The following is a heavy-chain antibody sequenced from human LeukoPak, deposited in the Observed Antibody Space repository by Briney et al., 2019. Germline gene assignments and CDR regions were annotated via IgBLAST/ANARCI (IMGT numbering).Heavy chain of an antibody. Sequence: GGSLRLSCAASGFTFSSYWMSWVRQAPGKGLEWVANIKQDGSEKYYVDSVKGRFTISRDNAKNSLYLQMNSLRAEDTAVYYCARESRRRGSSLATTSRYYFDYWGQGTLVTVSS. V-gene: IGHV3-7*01. CDR2: IKQDGSEK. CDR1: GFTFSSYW. D-gene: IGHD6-6*01. CDR3: ARESRRRGSSLATTSRYYFDY. J-gene: IGHJ4*02.